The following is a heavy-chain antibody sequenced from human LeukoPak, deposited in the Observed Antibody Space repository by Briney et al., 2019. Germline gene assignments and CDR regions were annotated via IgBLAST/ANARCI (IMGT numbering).Heavy chain of an antibody. V-gene: IGHV3-48*03. CDR2: ISSSGSTI. D-gene: IGHD3-10*01. CDR3: ARDLYYGSASYDY. J-gene: IGHJ4*02. CDR1: GFTFSSYE. Sequence: GGSLRLSCAASGFTFSSYEMNWVRQAPGKGLEWVSYISSSGSTIYYADSVKGRFTISRDNAKNSLYLQMNSLRAEDTAVYYCARDLYYGSASYDYWGQGTLVTVSS.